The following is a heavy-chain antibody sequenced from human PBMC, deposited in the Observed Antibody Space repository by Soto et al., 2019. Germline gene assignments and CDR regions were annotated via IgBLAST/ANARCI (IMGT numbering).Heavy chain of an antibody. CDR2: ISLYSDGT. CDR1: GYTFSNYG. J-gene: IGHJ5*02. D-gene: IGHD2-2*01. CDR3: ARVVPGAEAWFGP. V-gene: IGHV1-18*01. Sequence: QVQLVQSGGEVKRPGASVKVSCKTSGYTFSNYGITWVRQAPGQPLEWLGWISLYSDGTNYAQKFQGRFSMTTDTSTTAAYMELRSLRSDDTAVYYCARVVPGAEAWFGPWGQGTLGTVSS.